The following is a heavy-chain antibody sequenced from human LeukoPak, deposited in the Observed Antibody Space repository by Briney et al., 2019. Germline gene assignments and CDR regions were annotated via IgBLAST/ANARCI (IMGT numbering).Heavy chain of an antibody. CDR3: ARDNSKSQWSFDY. CDR2: ISYDGSNK. J-gene: IGHJ4*02. CDR1: GFTFSSYA. V-gene: IGHV3-30*04. D-gene: IGHD4-23*01. Sequence: PGGSLRLSCAASGFTFSSYAMHWVRQAPGKGLEWVAVISYDGSNKYYADSVRGRFTISRDNSKNTLYLQTNSLRAEDTAVYYCARDNSKSQWSFDYWGQGTLVTVSS.